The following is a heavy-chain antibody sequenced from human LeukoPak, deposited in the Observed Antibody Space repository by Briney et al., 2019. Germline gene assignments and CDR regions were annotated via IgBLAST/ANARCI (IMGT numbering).Heavy chain of an antibody. V-gene: IGHV1-46*01. CDR1: GFTFSSYG. D-gene: IGHD3-22*01. CDR3: ARGLIWYFDL. Sequence: GGSLRLSCAASGFTFSSYGMHWVRQAPGQGLEWMGIINPSGGSTSYAQKFQGRVTRTRDTSTSTVYMELSSLRSEDTAVYYCARGLIWYFDLWGRGTLVTVSS. J-gene: IGHJ2*01. CDR2: INPSGGST.